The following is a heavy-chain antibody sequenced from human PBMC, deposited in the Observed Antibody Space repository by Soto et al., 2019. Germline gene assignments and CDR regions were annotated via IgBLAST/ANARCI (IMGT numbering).Heavy chain of an antibody. Sequence: PSETLSLTCTVSGDSISSYYWSWIRQPPGKGLEWIGYIYYSGSTNYNPSLKSRVTISVDTSKNQFSLKLSSVTAADTAVYYCASYCISTSCYARNFDYWGQGTLVTVSS. CDR2: IYYSGST. J-gene: IGHJ4*02. D-gene: IGHD2-2*01. V-gene: IGHV4-59*01. CDR1: GDSISSYY. CDR3: ASYCISTSCYARNFDY.